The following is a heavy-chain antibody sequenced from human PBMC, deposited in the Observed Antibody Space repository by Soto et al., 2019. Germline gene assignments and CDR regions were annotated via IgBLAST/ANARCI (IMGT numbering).Heavy chain of an antibody. CDR3: ARGGSRSDWCGE. Sequence: EVQLVESGGGLVQPGGSLRLSCAASGFTFSSYWMSWVRQAPGKGLEWVANIKQDGSENYYVDSVKGRFTISRDNAKNSLYMQMNSVRAEDTAVYYFARGGSRSDWCGEWGQGTLVTVCS. D-gene: IGHD6-19*01. V-gene: IGHV3-7*01. CDR1: GFTFSSYW. CDR2: IKQDGSEN. J-gene: IGHJ4*02.